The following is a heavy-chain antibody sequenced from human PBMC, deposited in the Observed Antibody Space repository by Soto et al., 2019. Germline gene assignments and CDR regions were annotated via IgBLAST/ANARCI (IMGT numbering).Heavy chain of an antibody. J-gene: IGHJ4*02. D-gene: IGHD1-26*01. CDR1: GFTFDEYG. CDR2: INWNGANT. V-gene: IGHV3-20*04. Sequence: EVQLVESGGTVVRPGGSLRLSCAASGFTFDEYGMTWVRQAPGKGLEWVSGINWNGANTQYADSVRGRFTISRDNAKNSLYLQMNGLRADDTAFYYCARDFEVGTYDHWGLGTLVTVSS. CDR3: ARDFEVGTYDH.